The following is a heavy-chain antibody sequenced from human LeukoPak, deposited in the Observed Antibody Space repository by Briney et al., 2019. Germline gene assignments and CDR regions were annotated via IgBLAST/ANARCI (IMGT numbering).Heavy chain of an antibody. J-gene: IGHJ4*02. D-gene: IGHD5-24*01. V-gene: IGHV4-59*01. CDR1: GGSISNYY. Sequence: SETLSLTRTVSGGSISNYYWSGIRQPPGKGLEWIGYIHYRGSTNYNPSLKSRATISVDMSKNEFSLKLSSVTTADTAIYYYARINGHIFDYWGQGTLVTVSS. CDR2: IHYRGST. CDR3: ARINGHIFDY.